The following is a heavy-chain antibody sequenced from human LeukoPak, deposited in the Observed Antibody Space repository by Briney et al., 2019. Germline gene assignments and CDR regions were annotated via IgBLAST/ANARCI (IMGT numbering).Heavy chain of an antibody. CDR2: ITKYDGRL. J-gene: IGHJ4*02. CDR1: GFGVHTFA. V-gene: IGHV3-23*01. Sequence: GGSLRLSRAVSGFGVHTFAMSWVRQAPGKGVGWLASITKYDGRLYYADSVRGRFTISRDTSQNELYLQMNSLRVDDSAIYYCAKDHRADGWPTFEYWGRGTLVTVSS. D-gene: IGHD5-24*01. CDR3: AKDHRADGWPTFEY.